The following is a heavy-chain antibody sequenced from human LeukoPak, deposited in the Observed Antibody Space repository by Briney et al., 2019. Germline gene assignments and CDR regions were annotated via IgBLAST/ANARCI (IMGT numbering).Heavy chain of an antibody. CDR3: ARVQYSSSWTYYFDY. V-gene: IGHV4-4*07. D-gene: IGHD6-13*01. CDR2: IYTSGST. CDR1: GGSISSYY. Sequence: SETLSLTCTVSGGSISSYYWSWIRQPAGKGLEWIGRIYTSGSTNYNPSLKGRVTMSVDTSKHQFSLKLRSVTAADTAVYYCARVQYSSSWTYYFDYWGQGTLVTVSS. J-gene: IGHJ4*02.